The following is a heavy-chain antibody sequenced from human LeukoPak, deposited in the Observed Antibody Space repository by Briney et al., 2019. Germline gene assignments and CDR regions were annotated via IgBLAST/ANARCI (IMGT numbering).Heavy chain of an antibody. CDR1: GGSFRGYY. CDR2: INHSGST. CDR3: ARGRSSSWLYYYYMDV. J-gene: IGHJ6*03. Sequence: SETLSLTCAVYGGSFRGYYWSWIRQPPGKGLEWIGEINHSGSTNYNPSLKSRVTISVDTSKNQFSLKLSSVTAADTAVYYCARGRSSSWLYYYYMDVWGKGTTVTVSS. D-gene: IGHD6-13*01. V-gene: IGHV4-34*01.